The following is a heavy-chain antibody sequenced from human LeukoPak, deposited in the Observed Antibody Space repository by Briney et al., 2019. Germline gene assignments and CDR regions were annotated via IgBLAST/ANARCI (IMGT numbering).Heavy chain of an antibody. CDR3: ARAKLRKDDYMDV. CDR1: GFIFCTYG. J-gene: IGHJ6*03. D-gene: IGHD4-17*01. V-gene: IGHV3-23*01. CDR2: ISGSAATT. Sequence: QPGGSLRLSCAASGFIFCTYGMSWVRQAPGKGLEWVSYISGSAATTYYADSVKGRFTISRDNSENMLYLQVNSLKAEDTAVYYCARAKLRKDDYMDVWGKGTTVTVSS.